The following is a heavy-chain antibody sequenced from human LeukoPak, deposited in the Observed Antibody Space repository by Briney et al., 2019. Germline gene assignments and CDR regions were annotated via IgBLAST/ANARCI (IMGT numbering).Heavy chain of an antibody. CDR3: AKGRSSGRPYYFDY. Sequence: GGSLRLSCAASGFTFSSYGMSWVRQAPGKGLEWVSAISGSGGSTYYADSVKGRFTISRDNSKNTLYPQMNSLRAEDTAVYYCAKGRSSGRPYYFDYWGQGTLVTVSS. J-gene: IGHJ4*02. CDR1: GFTFSSYG. D-gene: IGHD3-22*01. V-gene: IGHV3-23*01. CDR2: ISGSGGST.